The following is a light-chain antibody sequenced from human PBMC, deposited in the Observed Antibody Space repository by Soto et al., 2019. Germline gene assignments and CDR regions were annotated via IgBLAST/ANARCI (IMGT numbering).Light chain of an antibody. CDR3: QQYGSSPRVYT. J-gene: IGKJ2*01. Sequence: EIVLTQSPGTLSLSPGERATLSCRASQSVSSSYLAWYQQKPGQAPRLLIYGASSRATGIPDRFSGSGSGTDFTLTISRLELEDFAVYYCQQYGSSPRVYTFGQGTKLEIK. CDR1: QSVSSSY. CDR2: GAS. V-gene: IGKV3-20*01.